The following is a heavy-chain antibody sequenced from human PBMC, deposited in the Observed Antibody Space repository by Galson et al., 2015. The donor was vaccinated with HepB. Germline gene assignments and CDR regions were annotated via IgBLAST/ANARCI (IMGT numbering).Heavy chain of an antibody. CDR1: GASISDGDYY. CDR3: ARGGVPAAIPSDY. V-gene: IGHV4-30-4*01. Sequence: TLSLTCTVSGASISDGDYYWTWIRQPPGKGLEWLGYIFPSGDTKYNPSLQRLVTMSVDTSRNQVSLWLPSATAADTAVYYCARGGVPAAIPSDYWGQGILVTVSS. J-gene: IGHJ4*01. D-gene: IGHD2-2*01. CDR2: IFPSGDT.